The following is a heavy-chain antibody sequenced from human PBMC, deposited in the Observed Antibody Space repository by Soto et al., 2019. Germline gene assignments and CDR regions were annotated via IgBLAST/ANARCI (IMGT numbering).Heavy chain of an antibody. CDR1: GFAFQNHG. CDR2: ISGSGVNA. D-gene: IGHD1-1*01. Sequence: EVQLVESGGSVIRPGGSLRLSCAASGFAFQNHGMAWVRQVPGKGLEWVAGISGSGVNAGYADSVKGRFTISRDNGDNCLYLEINNLGVEDTALYHCARKPHWQYWYFDLWGRGTLVTVSS. J-gene: IGHJ2*01. V-gene: IGHV3-20*01. CDR3: ARKPHWQYWYFDL.